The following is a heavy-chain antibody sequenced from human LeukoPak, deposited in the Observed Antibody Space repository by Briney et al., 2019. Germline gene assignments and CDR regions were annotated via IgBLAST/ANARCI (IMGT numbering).Heavy chain of an antibody. CDR2: INHSGST. J-gene: IGHJ4*02. CDR1: GGSFSGYY. V-gene: IGHV4-34*01. CDR3: ARGRFKTYCSSTSCYTVTFDY. D-gene: IGHD2-2*02. Sequence: PSETLSLTCAVYGGSFSGYYWSWIRQPPGKGLEWIGEINHSGSTNYNPSLKSRVTISVDTSKNQFSLKLSSVTAADTAVYYCARGRFKTYCSSTSCYTVTFDYWGQGTLVTVSS.